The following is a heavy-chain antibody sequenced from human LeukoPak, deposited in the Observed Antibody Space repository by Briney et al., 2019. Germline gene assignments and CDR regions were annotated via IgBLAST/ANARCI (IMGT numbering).Heavy chain of an antibody. Sequence: GESLKISCKGSGYSFTSYWMSWVRQAPGKGLEWVANIKQDGSQIYYVDSVKGRFTFSRDNAKNSLYLQMNSLRAEDTAVYYCAREGVGALDYWGQGTLVTVSS. CDR3: AREGVGALDY. CDR1: GYSFTSYW. J-gene: IGHJ4*02. CDR2: IKQDGSQI. D-gene: IGHD1-26*01. V-gene: IGHV3-7*01.